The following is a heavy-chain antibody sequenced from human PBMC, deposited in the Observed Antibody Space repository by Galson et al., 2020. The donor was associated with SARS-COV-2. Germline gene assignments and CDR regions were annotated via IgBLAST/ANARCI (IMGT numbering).Heavy chain of an antibody. J-gene: IGHJ4*02. CDR1: GYTFTSYG. V-gene: IGHV1-18*01. CDR2: ISAYDGNT. CDR3: ARVINIVLRFLEWSPHDY. D-gene: IGHD3-3*01. Sequence: ASVKVSCQASGYTFTSYGISWVRQAPGQGLEWMGWISAYDGNTKYAHKLQGRVTMTTETSTNTASRELRSLRSDDTAMYYCARVINIVLRFLEWSPHDYWGQGTLVSVAS.